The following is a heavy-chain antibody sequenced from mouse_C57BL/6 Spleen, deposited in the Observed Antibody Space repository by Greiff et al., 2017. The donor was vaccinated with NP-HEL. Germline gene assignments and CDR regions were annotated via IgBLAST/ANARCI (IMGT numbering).Heavy chain of an antibody. D-gene: IGHD2-2*01. CDR1: GFNIKDDY. Sequence: EVQLQQSGAELVRPGASVKLSCTASGFNIKDDYMHWVKQRPEQGLEWIGWIDPENGDTEYASKFQGKATITAETSSNTAYLQLSSLTTEDTAVYYCTTSGSTMVTTKRHYYAMDYWGQGTSVTVSS. CDR2: IDPENGDT. J-gene: IGHJ4*01. CDR3: TTSGSTMVTTKRHYYAMDY. V-gene: IGHV14-4*01.